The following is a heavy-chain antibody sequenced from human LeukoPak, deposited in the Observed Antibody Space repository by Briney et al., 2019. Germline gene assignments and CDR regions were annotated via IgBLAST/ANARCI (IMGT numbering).Heavy chain of an antibody. CDR2: INQDGSEK. CDR3: ARDRALYDSRRGYYYTEDDY. CDR1: GFTFSTYW. V-gene: IGHV3-7*01. Sequence: GGSLRLSCAASGFTFSTYWMSWVRQAPGKGLEWVANINQDGSEKYSVDSVEGRFTISRDNAKSSVYLQMDYLRADDTAVYYCARDRALYDSRRGYYYTEDDYWGQGTLVTVSS. D-gene: IGHD3-22*01. J-gene: IGHJ4*02.